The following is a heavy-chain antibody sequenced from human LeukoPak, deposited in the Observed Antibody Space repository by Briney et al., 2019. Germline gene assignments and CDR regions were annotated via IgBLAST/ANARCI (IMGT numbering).Heavy chain of an antibody. V-gene: IGHV4-4*02. CDR3: ARAAHPQRVPVKDAYGLDV. CDR1: GASISSSEW. D-gene: IGHD2-8*02. J-gene: IGHJ6*02. CDR2: IYYTGSR. Sequence: SETLSLTCVVSGASISSSEWWSWVRQSPGKGLEWIGEIYYTGSRNYNPSLKSRVAMSVDTSKNQFSLELTSVTAADTAEYYCARAAHPQRVPVKDAYGLDVWGQGTTATVSS.